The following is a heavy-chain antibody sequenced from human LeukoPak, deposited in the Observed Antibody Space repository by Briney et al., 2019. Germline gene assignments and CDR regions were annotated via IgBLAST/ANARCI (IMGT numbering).Heavy chain of an antibody. CDR2: INHSGNT. Sequence: SETLSLTCAVSSGSIASTTWWSWVRQPPGKGLEWIGEINHSGNTYYSPSLKSRVTISVDTSDNQFSLTLTSVTAADAAVYYCALGFHDVWELWGQGTLVTVSS. CDR3: ALGFHDVWEL. CDR1: SGSIASTTW. D-gene: IGHD1-26*01. V-gene: IGHV4-4*02. J-gene: IGHJ1*01.